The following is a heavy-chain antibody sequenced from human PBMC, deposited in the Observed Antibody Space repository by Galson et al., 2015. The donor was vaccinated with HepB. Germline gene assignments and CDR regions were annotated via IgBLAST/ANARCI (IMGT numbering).Heavy chain of an antibody. Sequence: QSGAEVKKPGESLRISCKGSGYSFTGQWISWVRQMPGQGLEWMGKIDPNDSYTKYSPSFQGHVNISADKSINTAYLQWSSLQASDSAMYYCARIRAWGSRTFDYWGQGTLVTVSS. V-gene: IGHV5-10-1*01. CDR1: GYSFTGQW. J-gene: IGHJ4*02. D-gene: IGHD7-27*01. CDR3: ARIRAWGSRTFDY. CDR2: IDPNDSYT.